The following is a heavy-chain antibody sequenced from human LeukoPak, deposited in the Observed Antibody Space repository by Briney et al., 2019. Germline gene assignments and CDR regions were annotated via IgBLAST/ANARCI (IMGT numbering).Heavy chain of an antibody. D-gene: IGHD2-15*01. Sequence: SETLSLTCTVSGGSINNYYWSWIRQPAGKGLEWIGRIDTLGSTNYNTSLKSRVTMSVGTSKNQFSLKLSSVTAADTAVYYCARGRYCSADICSGGDAFDIWGQGTMVSVSS. CDR3: ARGRYCSADICSGGDAFDI. J-gene: IGHJ3*02. CDR2: IDTLGST. V-gene: IGHV4-4*07. CDR1: GGSINNYY.